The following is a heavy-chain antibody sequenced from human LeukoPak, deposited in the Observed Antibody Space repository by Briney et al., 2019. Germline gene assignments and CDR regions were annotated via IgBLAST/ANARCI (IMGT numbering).Heavy chain of an antibody. D-gene: IGHD1-26*01. J-gene: IGHJ6*02. CDR1: GGSISIGGYY. V-gene: IGHV4-31*03. CDR2: IYYSGST. CDR3: ARYSGSYEVNYYYYYGMDV. Sequence: SQTLSLTCPVSGGSISIGGYYWSWIRQHPGKGLEWIGYIYYSGSTHYNPSLKSRVTISVDTSKNQFSLKLSSVTAADTAVYYCARYSGSYEVNYYYYYGMDVWGQGTTVTVSS.